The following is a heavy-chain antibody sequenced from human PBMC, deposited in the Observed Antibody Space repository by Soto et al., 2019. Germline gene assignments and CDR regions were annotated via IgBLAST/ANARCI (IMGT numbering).Heavy chain of an antibody. CDR3: AKDLHAFDI. CDR1: GFTFSSYG. Sequence: SLRLSCAASGFTFSSYGMHWVRQAPGKGLEWVAVISYDGSNKYYADSVKGRFTISRDNSKNTLYLQMNSLRAEDTAMYYCAKDLHAFDIWGQGTMVTVSS. CDR2: ISYDGSNK. J-gene: IGHJ3*02. V-gene: IGHV3-30*18.